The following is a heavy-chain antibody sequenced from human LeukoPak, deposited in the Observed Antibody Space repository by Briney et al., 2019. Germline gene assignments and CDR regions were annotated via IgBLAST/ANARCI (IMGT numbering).Heavy chain of an antibody. CDR1: GGSISDYY. V-gene: IGHV4-4*07. CDR2: IYSSGST. Sequence: SETVSLTCTVSGGSISDYYWNWIRQPAGKGLEWIGRIYSSGSTNYNPSFQSRVIMSVDTSKNQFSLELSSVTAADTAVYYCARGPHYYDSSGYYSYWGQGTLVTVSS. CDR3: ARGPHYYDSSGYYSY. D-gene: IGHD3-22*01. J-gene: IGHJ4*02.